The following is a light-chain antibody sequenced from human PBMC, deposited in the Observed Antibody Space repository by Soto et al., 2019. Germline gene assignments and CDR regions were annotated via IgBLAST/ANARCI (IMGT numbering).Light chain of an antibody. V-gene: IGKV4-1*01. CDR3: QQYYGTPVT. J-gene: IGKJ1*01. Sequence: DIVMTQSPDSLAVSLGERATINCKCSQTVFYSSNNKNYLAWYQQKPGQPPKLLIYWASARDSGVPDRFSGSGSGTDFTLTISSLQAEDVAIYYCQQYYGTPVTFGQGTKVEIK. CDR1: QTVFYSSNNKNY. CDR2: WAS.